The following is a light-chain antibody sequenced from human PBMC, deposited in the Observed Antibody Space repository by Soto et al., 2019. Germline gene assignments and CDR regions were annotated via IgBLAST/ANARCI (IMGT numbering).Light chain of an antibody. Sequence: QSALTQPRSVSGSPGQSVTISCTGTSSDVGTYNYVSWYQQHPGKAPKLVIYDVTKRPSGVPDRFSGSKSGNTASLTISGLQAEDEADYYCCSYAGSSLWVFGGVTKLTVL. CDR2: DVT. CDR3: CSYAGSSLWV. V-gene: IGLV2-11*01. J-gene: IGLJ3*02. CDR1: SSDVGTYNY.